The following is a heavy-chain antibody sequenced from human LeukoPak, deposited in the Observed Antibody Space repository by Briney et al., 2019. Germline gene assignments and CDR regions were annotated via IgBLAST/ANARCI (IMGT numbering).Heavy chain of an antibody. CDR3: ARDDYGDNFDY. CDR1: GFTFSSYA. D-gene: IGHD4-17*01. V-gene: IGHV3-30*07. Sequence: GGSLRLSCAASGFTFSSYAMHWVRQAPGKGLEWVAVISYDGSNKYYADSVKGRFTISRDNSKNTLYLQMNSLRAEDTAVYYCARDDYGDNFDYWGQGALVTVSS. CDR2: ISYDGSNK. J-gene: IGHJ4*02.